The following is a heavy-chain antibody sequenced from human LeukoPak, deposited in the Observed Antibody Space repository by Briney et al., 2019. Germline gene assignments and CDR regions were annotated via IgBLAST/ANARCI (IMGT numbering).Heavy chain of an antibody. CDR2: ISWNSGSI. Sequence: GGSLRLSCAASGFTFDDYATHWVRQAPGKGLEWVSGISWNSGSIGYADSVKGRFTISRDNAKNSLYLQMNSLRAEDTALYYCAKAPSGSYRYWYFDLWGRGTLVTVSS. CDR1: GFTFDDYA. CDR3: AKAPSGSYRYWYFDL. J-gene: IGHJ2*01. D-gene: IGHD1-26*01. V-gene: IGHV3-9*01.